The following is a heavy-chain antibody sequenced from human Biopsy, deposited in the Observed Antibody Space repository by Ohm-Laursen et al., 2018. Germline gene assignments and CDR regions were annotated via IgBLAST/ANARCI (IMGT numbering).Heavy chain of an antibody. D-gene: IGHD2-2*01. Sequence: GTLSLTCSVSGGSVSDSFHFWSWIRQPPGKGLEWIGDVYYSGTTNYNPSLKSRLTISVDTSKNQFSLNLNSVAAADTAVYFCARDVKRYCSGTSCYSGYFGMDVWGQGTTVTVS. V-gene: IGHV4-61*01. CDR3: ARDVKRYCSGTSCYSGYFGMDV. CDR2: VYYSGTT. CDR1: GGSVSDSFHF. J-gene: IGHJ6*02.